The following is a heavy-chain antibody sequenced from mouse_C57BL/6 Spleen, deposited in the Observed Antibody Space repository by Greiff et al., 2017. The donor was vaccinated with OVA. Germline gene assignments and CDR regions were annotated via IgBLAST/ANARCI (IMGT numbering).Heavy chain of an antibody. D-gene: IGHD1-1*01. CDR1: GFTFSSYA. Sequence: EVQVVESGEGLVKPGGSLKLSCAASGFTFSSYAMSWVRQTPEKRLEWVAYISGGGDYIYYADTVKGRFTISRDNARNTLYLQMSSLKSEDTAMYYCTREGYYGSRFYFDYWGQGTTLTVSS. J-gene: IGHJ2*01. V-gene: IGHV5-9-1*02. CDR3: TREGYYGSRFYFDY. CDR2: ISGGGDYI.